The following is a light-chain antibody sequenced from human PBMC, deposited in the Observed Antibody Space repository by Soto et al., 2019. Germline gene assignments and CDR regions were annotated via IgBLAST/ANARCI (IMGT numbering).Light chain of an antibody. V-gene: IGKV3-20*01. CDR3: QHYQVGQPIA. Sequence: PGERATLSCGASQSVGTRLAWYQHKTGQAPSLLMSGASSRATGIPDRFSGSGSETDFTLTISRLEPEDFALYYCQHYQVGQPIAFGRGTRLEIK. CDR1: QSVGTR. J-gene: IGKJ5*01. CDR2: GAS.